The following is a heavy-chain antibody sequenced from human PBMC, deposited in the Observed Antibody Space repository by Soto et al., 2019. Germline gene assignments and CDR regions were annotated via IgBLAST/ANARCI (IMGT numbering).Heavy chain of an antibody. Sequence: EVQLLESGGGLVQPGGSLRLSCAASGFTSSSYAMSWVRQAPGKGLEWVSGISGSGGSTYYADSVKGRFTISRDNSKNTLYLQMNSLRAEDTAVYYCAKGEGVWSPFNWFDPWGQGTLVTVSS. CDR1: GFTSSSYA. CDR3: AKGEGVWSPFNWFDP. CDR2: ISGSGGST. D-gene: IGHD3-3*01. V-gene: IGHV3-23*01. J-gene: IGHJ5*02.